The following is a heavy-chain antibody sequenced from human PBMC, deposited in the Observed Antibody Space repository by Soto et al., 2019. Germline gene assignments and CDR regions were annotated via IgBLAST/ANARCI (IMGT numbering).Heavy chain of an antibody. V-gene: IGHV5-51*01. D-gene: IGHD3-22*01. CDR1: GYSFTSYW. Sequence: GESLKISCKGSGYSFTSYWIGWVRQMPGKGLEWMGIIYPGDSDTRYSPSFQGQVTISADKSIGTAYLQWSSLKASDTAMYYCARQVHYYDSSGYYSYYYYGMDVWGQGTTVTVSS. CDR3: ARQVHYYDSSGYYSYYYYGMDV. J-gene: IGHJ6*02. CDR2: IYPGDSDT.